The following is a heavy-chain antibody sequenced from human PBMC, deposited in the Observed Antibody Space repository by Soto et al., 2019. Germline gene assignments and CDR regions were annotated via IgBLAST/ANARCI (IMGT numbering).Heavy chain of an antibody. CDR3: ARQTTFSSSWFDY. Sequence: PSETLSLTCTVSGDSISNYYWTWIRQPAGKGLGWIGRIYSSGSTNYNSSLKSRVTMSVDTSKNQFSLKLTSVTAADTAVYYCARQTTFSSSWFDYWGQGMLVTVSS. CDR2: IYSSGST. V-gene: IGHV4-4*07. CDR1: GDSISNYY. D-gene: IGHD6-13*01. J-gene: IGHJ5*01.